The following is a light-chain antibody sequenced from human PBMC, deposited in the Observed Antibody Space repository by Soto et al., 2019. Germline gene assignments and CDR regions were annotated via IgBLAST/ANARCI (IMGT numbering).Light chain of an antibody. CDR3: QQGNSFPLT. J-gene: IGKJ4*01. V-gene: IGKV1-12*01. Sequence: DIQMTQSPSSVSASIGDRVTITCRASQAINIALAWFQQKPGEAPRLLIYTASSLHSGVPSRFSGSGSGTDFPLTITSLQPEDFATYYCQQGNSFPLTFGEGTKVEIK. CDR1: QAINIA. CDR2: TAS.